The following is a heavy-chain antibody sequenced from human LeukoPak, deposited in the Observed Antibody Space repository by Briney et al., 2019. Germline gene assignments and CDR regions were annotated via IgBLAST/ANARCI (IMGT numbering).Heavy chain of an antibody. D-gene: IGHD3-10*01. CDR3: ARDRPMVRGVIPFDY. CDR2: ISSSSSTI. J-gene: IGHJ4*02. Sequence: LSLTCTVSGGSISSSSYYWGWIRQPPGKGLEWVSYISSSSSTIYYADSVKGRFTISRDNAKNSLCLQMNSLRAEDTAVYYCARDRPMVRGVIPFDYWGQGTLVTVSS. V-gene: IGHV3-11*04. CDR1: GGSISSSSYY.